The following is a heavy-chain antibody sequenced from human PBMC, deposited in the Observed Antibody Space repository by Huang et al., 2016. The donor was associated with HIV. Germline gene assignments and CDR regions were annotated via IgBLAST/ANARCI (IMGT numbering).Heavy chain of an antibody. D-gene: IGHD7-27*01. CDR3: ATGLGSFDY. J-gene: IGHJ4*02. V-gene: IGHV3-7*01. Sequence: EVQLVESGGGLVQPGGYLRLSCAASGFTFSAYWMSWVRQAPGKGLEWVANIRQDESEKYYVDAVKGRFTISRDNAKNSLYLQMNSLRAEDTAVYYCATGLGSFDYWGQGSLVTVSS. CDR1: GFTFSAYW. CDR2: IRQDESEK.